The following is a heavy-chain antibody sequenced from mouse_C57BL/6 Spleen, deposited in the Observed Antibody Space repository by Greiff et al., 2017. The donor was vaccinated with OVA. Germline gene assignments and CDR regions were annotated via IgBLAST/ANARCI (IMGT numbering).Heavy chain of an antibody. CDR2: IYPGGGYT. Sequence: VQLQQSGAELVRPGTSVKMSCKASGYTSTNYWIGWAKQRPGHGLAWIGDIYPGGGYTNYTEKFKGKATLTADKSSSTAYMQFSSLTSEDSAIDYCARRLITTVVADWYFDVWGTGTTVTVSS. J-gene: IGHJ1*03. CDR1: GYTSTNYW. CDR3: ARRLITTVVADWYFDV. V-gene: IGHV1-63*01. D-gene: IGHD1-1*01.